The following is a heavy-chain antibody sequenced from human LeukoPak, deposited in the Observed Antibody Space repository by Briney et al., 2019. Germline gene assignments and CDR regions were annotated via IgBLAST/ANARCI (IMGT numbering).Heavy chain of an antibody. CDR3: ANPLVPYCGGDCYNQVSDTFDI. Sequence: PGGSLRLPCAASGFTFSSYAMSWVRQAPGKGLEWVSAISGSGGSTYYADSVKGRFTISRDNSKDTLYLQMNSLRAEDTAVYYCANPLVPYCGGDCYNQVSDTFDIWGQGTMVTVSS. CDR2: ISGSGGST. D-gene: IGHD2-21*02. V-gene: IGHV3-23*01. J-gene: IGHJ3*02. CDR1: GFTFSSYA.